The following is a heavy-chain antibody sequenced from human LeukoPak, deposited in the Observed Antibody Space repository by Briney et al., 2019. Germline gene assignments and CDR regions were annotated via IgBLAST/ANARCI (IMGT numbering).Heavy chain of an antibody. CDR1: GGSISSYY. Sequence: SETLSLTCTVSGGSISSYYWSWIRQPPGKGLEWIGYIYYSGSTNYNPSLKSRVTMSVDTSKNQFSLKLSSVTAADTAVYYCARDTYYSGSGTYFEDYFDSWGQGILVTVSS. J-gene: IGHJ4*02. V-gene: IGHV4-59*01. CDR2: IYYSGST. D-gene: IGHD3-10*01. CDR3: ARDTYYSGSGTYFEDYFDS.